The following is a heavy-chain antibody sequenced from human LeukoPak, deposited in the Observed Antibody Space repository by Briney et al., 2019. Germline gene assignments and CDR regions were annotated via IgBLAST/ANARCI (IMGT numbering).Heavy chain of an antibody. V-gene: IGHV4-59*01. Sequence: SETLSLTCTVSGGSISSYCWSWIRQPPGKGLEWIGYIYYSGSTNYNPSLKSRVTISVDTSKNQFSLKLSSVTAADTAVYYCARVLVVPAAIGWFDPWGQGTLVTVSS. J-gene: IGHJ5*02. CDR1: GGSISSYC. CDR2: IYYSGST. CDR3: ARVLVVPAAIGWFDP. D-gene: IGHD2-2*02.